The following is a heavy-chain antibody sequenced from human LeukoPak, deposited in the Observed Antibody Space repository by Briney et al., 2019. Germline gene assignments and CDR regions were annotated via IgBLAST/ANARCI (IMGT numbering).Heavy chain of an antibody. CDR1: GFTFSSYS. V-gene: IGHV3-21*01. J-gene: IGHJ4*02. Sequence: GGSLRLSCAASGFTFSSYSMNWVRQAPGKGLEWVSSISGSSSYIYYADSVKGRFTISRDNAKNSLYLQMNSLRAEDTAVYYCARDFQRWLHQDYWGQGTLVTVSS. D-gene: IGHD5-24*01. CDR3: ARDFQRWLHQDY. CDR2: ISGSSSYI.